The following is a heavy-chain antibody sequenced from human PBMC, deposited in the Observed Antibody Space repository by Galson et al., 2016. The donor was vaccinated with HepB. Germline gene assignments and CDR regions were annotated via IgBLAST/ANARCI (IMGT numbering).Heavy chain of an antibody. CDR1: GFTFSSSA. CDR2: IVGGSGNT. J-gene: IGHJ4*02. V-gene: IGHV1-58*01. Sequence: SVKVSCKASGFTFSSSAVQWVRQARGQRLEWMGWIVGGSGNTKYAEKFQDRVTITRDMSTSTVYMELTSLSTGDTAVYYCAAWAARKCSPDCTRPPEYWGQGPLVTVSS. CDR3: AAWAARKCSPDCTRPPEY. D-gene: IGHD2-21*02.